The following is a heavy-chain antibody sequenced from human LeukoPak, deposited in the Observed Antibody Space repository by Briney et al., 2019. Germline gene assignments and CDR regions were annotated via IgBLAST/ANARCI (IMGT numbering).Heavy chain of an antibody. V-gene: IGHV4-59*08. J-gene: IGHJ2*01. D-gene: IGHD3-22*01. Sequence: PSETLSLTCTVSGGSISSYYWSWIRQPPGKGLEWIGYIYYSGSTSYNPSLKSRVTISVDTSENQFSLNLSSVTATDTAVYYCARRGYYYDSSGKHWYFDLWGRGTLVTVSS. CDR2: IYYSGST. CDR1: GGSISSYY. CDR3: ARRGYYYDSSGKHWYFDL.